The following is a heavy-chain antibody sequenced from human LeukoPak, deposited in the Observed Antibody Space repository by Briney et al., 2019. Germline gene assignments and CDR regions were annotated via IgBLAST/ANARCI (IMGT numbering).Heavy chain of an antibody. D-gene: IGHD2-2*01. CDR1: GGSFSGYY. V-gene: IGHV4-34*01. Sequence: SETLSLTCAVYGGSFSGYYWSWIRQPPRKGLEWIGEINHSGSTNYNPSLKSRVTIPVDTSKNQFSLKLSSVTAADTAVYYCARSWGIVVVTAVKWFDPWGQGTLVTVSS. CDR2: INHSGST. CDR3: ARSWGIVVVTAVKWFDP. J-gene: IGHJ5*02.